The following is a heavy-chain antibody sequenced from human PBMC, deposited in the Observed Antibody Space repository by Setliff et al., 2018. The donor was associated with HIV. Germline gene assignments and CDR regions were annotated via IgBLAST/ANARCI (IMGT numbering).Heavy chain of an antibody. D-gene: IGHD2-15*01. CDR1: GYTFSSFG. CDR2: IGAYKGNT. J-gene: IGHJ3*02. V-gene: IGHV1-18*01. Sequence: GASVKVSCKASGYTFSSFGISWVRQAPGQGLEWMGWIGAYKGNTNYAQKLQGRVTMTTDTSTSTAYMELRSLRSDDTAVYYCARAGYWLGYDAFDIWGQGTMVTVSS. CDR3: ARAGYWLGYDAFDI.